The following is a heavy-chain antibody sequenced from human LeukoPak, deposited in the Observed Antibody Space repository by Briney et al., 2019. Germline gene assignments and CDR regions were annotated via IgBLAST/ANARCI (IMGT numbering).Heavy chain of an antibody. CDR1: GFTFSSYA. J-gene: IGHJ1*01. Sequence: PGGSLRLSCAASGFTFSSYAMSWVRQAPGKGLEWVSAISGSGGSTYYADSVKGRFTISRDNSKNTLYLQMNSLRAEDTAVYYCAIPDSSGWWLFYFQHWRQGTLVTVSS. CDR3: AIPDSSGWWLFYFQH. D-gene: IGHD3-22*01. CDR2: ISGSGGST. V-gene: IGHV3-23*01.